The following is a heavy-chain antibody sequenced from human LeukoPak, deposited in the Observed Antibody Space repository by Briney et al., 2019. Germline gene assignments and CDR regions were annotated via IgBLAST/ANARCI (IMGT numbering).Heavy chain of an antibody. CDR1: GGSISSGGYF. V-gene: IGHV4-31*03. J-gene: IGHJ4*02. D-gene: IGHD3-22*01. CDR3: AREVEYYDSSGYSNYFDY. Sequence: PSQTLSLTCTVSGGSISSGGYFWSWIRQYPGKGLEWIGYISYSGSTYYNPILKSRVTISVDTSMNQFSLKLRSVTAADTAVYYCAREVEYYDSSGYSNYFDYWGQGTLVTVSS. CDR2: ISYSGST.